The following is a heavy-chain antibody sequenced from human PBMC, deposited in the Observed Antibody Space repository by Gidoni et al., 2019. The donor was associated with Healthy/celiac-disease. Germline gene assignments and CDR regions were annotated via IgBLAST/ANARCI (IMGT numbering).Heavy chain of an antibody. J-gene: IGHJ4*02. CDR2: ISAYNGNT. CDR3: ARGYRFLEWSTKFDY. D-gene: IGHD3-3*01. Sequence: QVQLVQSGAEVKKPGASVKVSCKASGYTFTSYGISWVRQAPGQGLEWMGWISAYNGNTNYAQKLKGRVTMTTDTSTSTAYMELRSLGSDDTAVYYCARGYRFLEWSTKFDYWGQGTLVTVSS. CDR1: GYTFTSYG. V-gene: IGHV1-18*01.